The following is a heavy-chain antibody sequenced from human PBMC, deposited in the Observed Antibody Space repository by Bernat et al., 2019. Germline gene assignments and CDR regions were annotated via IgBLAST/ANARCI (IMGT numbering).Heavy chain of an antibody. CDR3: ARGLGGVIVMPFDY. J-gene: IGHJ4*02. CDR2: IYYSGST. V-gene: IGHV4-39*01. D-gene: IGHD3-16*02. Sequence: QLQLQESGPGLVEPSETLSLTCTVSGGSISSSSYYWGWIRQPPGKGLEWIGSIYYSGSTYYNPSLKSRVTISVDTSKNQFSLKLSSVTAADTAVYYCARGLGGVIVMPFDYWGQGTLVTVSS. CDR1: GGSISSSSYY.